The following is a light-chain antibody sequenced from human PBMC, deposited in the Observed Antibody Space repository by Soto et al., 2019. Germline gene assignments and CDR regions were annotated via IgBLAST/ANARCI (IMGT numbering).Light chain of an antibody. Sequence: QSTLTQPASVSGSPGQSITISCTGTSSDVGGYNYVSWYQQHPGQTPKLIIYEVSNRPSGVSNRFSGSKSGNTASLTISGLQAEDEADYFCSSYTSTTPMIFGGGTQLTVL. V-gene: IGLV2-14*01. CDR1: SSDVGGYNY. CDR3: SSYTSTTPMI. CDR2: EVS. J-gene: IGLJ2*01.